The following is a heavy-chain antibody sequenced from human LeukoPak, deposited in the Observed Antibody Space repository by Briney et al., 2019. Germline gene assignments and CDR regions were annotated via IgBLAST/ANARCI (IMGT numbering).Heavy chain of an antibody. V-gene: IGHV3-48*04. J-gene: IGHJ2*01. D-gene: IGHD3-10*01. CDR1: GFTFSSYW. CDR3: ARDRGINGRVYWYFDL. CDR2: TSGSSSTI. Sequence: PGGSLRLSCAASGFTFSSYWMHWVRQAPGKGLEWVSYTSGSSSTIYYADSVKGRFTISRDNAKNSLYLQMNSLRAEDTAVYYCARDRGINGRVYWYFDLWGRGTLVTVSS.